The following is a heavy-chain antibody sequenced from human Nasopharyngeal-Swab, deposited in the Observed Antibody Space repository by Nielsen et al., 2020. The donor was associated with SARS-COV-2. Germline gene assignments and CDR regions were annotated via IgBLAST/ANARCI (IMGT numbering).Heavy chain of an antibody. CDR3: ARIHAYGDPEYFDY. CDR2: IKQDGSER. CDR1: GFTFRTYW. V-gene: IGHV3-7*01. Sequence: GESLKISCAASGFTFRTYWMSWVRQAPGKGLEWVANIKQDGSERCYLDSVKGRFTVSRDNAKNSLYLQMDSLRVEDTAVYYCARIHAYGDPEYFDYWGQGNLVAVSS. D-gene: IGHD4-17*01. J-gene: IGHJ4*02.